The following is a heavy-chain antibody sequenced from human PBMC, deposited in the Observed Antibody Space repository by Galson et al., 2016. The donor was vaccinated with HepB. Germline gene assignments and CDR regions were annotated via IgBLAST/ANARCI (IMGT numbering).Heavy chain of an antibody. J-gene: IGHJ4*02. CDR3: VRVRGYYGSGSYYDY. CDR2: ISNSSTKK. Sequence: SLRLSCAASGFTFSSSSMHWVRQAPGKGLEWVSSISNSSTKKYYADSVKGRFTISRDNAKNSLYLQMNSLRAEDTAVYYCVRVRGYYGSGSYYDYWGRGTLVTVSS. CDR1: GFTFSSSS. D-gene: IGHD3-10*01. V-gene: IGHV3-21*01.